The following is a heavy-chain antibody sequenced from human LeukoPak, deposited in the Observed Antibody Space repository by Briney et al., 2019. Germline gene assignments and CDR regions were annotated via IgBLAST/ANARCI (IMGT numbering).Heavy chain of an antibody. J-gene: IGHJ4*02. D-gene: IGHD3-3*01. V-gene: IGHV1-69*02. Sequence: SVKVSYKASGGTFSSYTISWVRQAPGQGLEWMGRIIPILGIANYAQKFQGRVTITVDKSTSTAYMELSSLRSEDTAVYYCARGLRDDFWSGYHYYFDYWGQGTLVTVSS. CDR3: ARGLRDDFWSGYHYYFDY. CDR2: IIPILGIA. CDR1: GGTFSSYT.